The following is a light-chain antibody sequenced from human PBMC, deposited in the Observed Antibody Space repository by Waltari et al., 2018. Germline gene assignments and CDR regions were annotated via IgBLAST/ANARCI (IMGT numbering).Light chain of an antibody. CDR2: AAS. CDR3: QQADSFPLT. V-gene: IGKV1-12*01. J-gene: IGKJ4*01. CDR1: EDIGTY. Sequence: DIVMTQSRSSMSASVGDRITMTGRASEDIGTYLAWYPQKPGEAPQLRISAASILQSGVPSRFSGSGSGTDFTLTISSLLPEEFATYFCQQADSFPLTFGGGTKVEVK.